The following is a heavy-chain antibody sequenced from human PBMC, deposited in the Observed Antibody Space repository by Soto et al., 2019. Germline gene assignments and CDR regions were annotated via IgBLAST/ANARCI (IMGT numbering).Heavy chain of an antibody. J-gene: IGHJ4*02. D-gene: IGHD5-12*01. Sequence: GGSLRLSCSASGFTFSSYWMHWVRQAPGKGLVWVSRINSDGSSTSYADSVKGRFTISRDNSKNTLYLQMSSLRAEDTAVYYCTKDQTSSGYYDSWTYNDYWGQGTLVTVSS. CDR2: INSDGSST. CDR3: TKDQTSSGYYDSWTYNDY. CDR1: GFTFSSYW. V-gene: IGHV3-74*01.